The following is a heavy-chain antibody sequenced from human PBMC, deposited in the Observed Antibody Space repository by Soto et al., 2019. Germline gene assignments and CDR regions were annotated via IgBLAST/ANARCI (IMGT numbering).Heavy chain of an antibody. J-gene: IGHJ4*02. Sequence: GGSLRLSCAASGFTFSSYGMHWVRQAPGKGLEWVAVISYDGSNKYYADSVKGRFTISRDNSKNTLYLQMNSLRAEDTAVYYCAKDRGSGSYYHGEVDYWGQGTLVTVSS. CDR3: AKDRGSGSYYHGEVDY. D-gene: IGHD3-10*01. CDR1: GFTFSSYG. CDR2: ISYDGSNK. V-gene: IGHV3-30*18.